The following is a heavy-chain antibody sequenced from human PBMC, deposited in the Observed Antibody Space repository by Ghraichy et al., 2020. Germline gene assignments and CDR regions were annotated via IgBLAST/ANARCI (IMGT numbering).Heavy chain of an antibody. Sequence: GGSLRLSCAASGFTFSSFGMQWVRQAPGKGLEWVALISHDGENKNYADSVKGRFTISRDNSENTLYLQMDSLRVEDTAVYYCAKDGRLGWLQLDWGQGTLVTVSS. D-gene: IGHD5-24*01. CDR2: ISHDGENK. CDR1: GFTFSSFG. V-gene: IGHV3-30*18. CDR3: AKDGRLGWLQLD. J-gene: IGHJ4*02.